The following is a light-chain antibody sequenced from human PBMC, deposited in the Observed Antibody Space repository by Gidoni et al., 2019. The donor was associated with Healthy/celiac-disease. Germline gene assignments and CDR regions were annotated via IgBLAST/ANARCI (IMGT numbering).Light chain of an antibody. V-gene: IGKV4-1*01. Sequence: DILITQSPVSLAVSRSERATIYRKSSQSVLCSSNNKTYLAWYQQKPGQPPKLLIYWASTLESGVPARFSGSGSGTDFTLTISSLQAEDVAVYYCQQYYSTPLTFGGXTKVEIK. J-gene: IGKJ4*01. CDR1: QSVLCSSNNKTY. CDR2: WAS. CDR3: QQYYSTPLT.